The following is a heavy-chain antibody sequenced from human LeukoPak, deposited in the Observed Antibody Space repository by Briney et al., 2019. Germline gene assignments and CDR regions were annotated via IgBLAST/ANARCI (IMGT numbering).Heavy chain of an antibody. J-gene: IGHJ3*02. Sequence: GASVKVSCKASGHTFTGYYMHWVRQVPGQGLEWMGWINPNSGGTNYAQKFQGRVTMTRDTSISTAYMELSRLRSDDTAVYYCARGRGGDPPRQAFDIWGQGTMVTVSS. D-gene: IGHD2-21*02. CDR3: ARGRGGDPPRQAFDI. V-gene: IGHV1-2*02. CDR1: GHTFTGYY. CDR2: INPNSGGT.